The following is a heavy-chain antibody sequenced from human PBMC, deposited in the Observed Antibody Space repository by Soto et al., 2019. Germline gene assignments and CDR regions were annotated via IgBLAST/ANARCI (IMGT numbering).Heavy chain of an antibody. V-gene: IGHV3-21*01. D-gene: IGHD2-15*01. CDR3: ARVGYCSGGSCYPIDYYYYGMDV. CDR1: GFTFSSYS. J-gene: IGHJ6*02. CDR2: ISSSSSYI. Sequence: GASVKVSCAASGFTFSSYSMNWVRQAPGKGLEWVSSISSSSSYIYYADSVKGRFTISRDNAKNSLYLQMNSLRAEDTAVYYCARVGYCSGGSCYPIDYYYYGMDVWGQGTTVTVSS.